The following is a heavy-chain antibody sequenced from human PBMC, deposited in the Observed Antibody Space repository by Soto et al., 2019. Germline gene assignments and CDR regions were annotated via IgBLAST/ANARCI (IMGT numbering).Heavy chain of an antibody. CDR2: IYRSGVT. V-gene: IGHV4-30-2*01. CDR3: AGMPYTSGLRFDP. D-gene: IGHD6-19*01. J-gene: IGHJ5*02. CDR1: GDSSSTSTYS. Sequence: PSETLSLTCSFSGDSSSTSTYSWSWIRQPPGKALEWVGFIYRSGVTSYTPSLKSRVSISRDTSNNQCSLKLRSVTAADTAVYYCAGMPYTSGLRFDPWGPGTRVTVSS.